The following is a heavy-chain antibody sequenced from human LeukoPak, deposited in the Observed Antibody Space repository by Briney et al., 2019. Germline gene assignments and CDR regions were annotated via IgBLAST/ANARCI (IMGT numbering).Heavy chain of an antibody. J-gene: IGHJ4*02. D-gene: IGHD3-22*01. V-gene: IGHV5-51*01. CDR1: GYTFTSYW. CDR2: IYPGDSDT. CDR3: ARPYYYDSSGYYRY. Sequence: GESLQISCKGSGYTFTSYWIGWVRPMPGKGLERMGIIYPGDSDTRYSPSFQGQVTISADKSINTAYLQWSSLKASDTAMYYCARPYYYDSSGYYRYWGQGTLVTVSS.